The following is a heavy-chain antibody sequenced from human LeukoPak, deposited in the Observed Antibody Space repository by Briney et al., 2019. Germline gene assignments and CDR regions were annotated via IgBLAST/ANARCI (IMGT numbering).Heavy chain of an antibody. Sequence: PGGSLRLSCAASRFTLNSYLMSWVRQAPGRGLEWVANINKDGSEESYLDSVTGRFTVSRDNVKNSLYLQMNSLRGEDSALYYCVGASYSSTWYLDSWGQGALVIVSS. V-gene: IGHV3-7*01. CDR2: INKDGSEE. CDR1: RFTLNSYL. D-gene: IGHD6-13*01. CDR3: VGASYSSTWYLDS. J-gene: IGHJ4*02.